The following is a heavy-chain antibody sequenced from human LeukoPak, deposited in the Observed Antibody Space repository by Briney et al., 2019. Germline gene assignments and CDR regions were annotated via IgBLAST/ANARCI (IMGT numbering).Heavy chain of an antibody. CDR2: ISGSGRNV. J-gene: IGHJ6*02. Sequence: GGSLRLSCVAYGFTLTDYYMSWVRQAPGRGLEWVSDISGSGRNVYYGDSVKGRFTISRDNAKNSLYLQMNTLRAEDTAVYYCARSMCYYYTMDVWGQGTTVTVSS. CDR3: ARSMCYYYTMDV. D-gene: IGHD2-2*01. CDR1: GFTLTDYY. V-gene: IGHV3-11*01.